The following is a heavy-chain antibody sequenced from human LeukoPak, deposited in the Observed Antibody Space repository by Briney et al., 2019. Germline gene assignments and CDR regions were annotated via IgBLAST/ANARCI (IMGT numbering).Heavy chain of an antibody. D-gene: IGHD2-2*01. Sequence: GGSLTLSCAASGFTFSSYAMSWVRQAPGKGLEWVSAISGSGGSTYYADSVKGRFTISRDNSKNTLYLQMNSLRAEDTAVYYCAETVVPASPVPGLTYWGQGTLVTVSS. V-gene: IGHV3-23*01. CDR2: ISGSGGST. CDR3: AETVVPASPVPGLTY. CDR1: GFTFSSYA. J-gene: IGHJ4*02.